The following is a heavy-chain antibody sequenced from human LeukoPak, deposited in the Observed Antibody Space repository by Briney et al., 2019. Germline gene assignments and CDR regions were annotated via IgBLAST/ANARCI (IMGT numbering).Heavy chain of an antibody. CDR2: INPNSGGT. CDR1: GYTFTGYY. J-gene: IGHJ4*02. CDR3: ARGAMVATLFFDY. Sequence: GASVKVSCKASGYTFTGYYMHWVRQAPGQRLEWMGWINPNSGGTNYAQKFQGRVTMTRDTSISTAYMELSRLRSDDTAVYYCARGAMVATLFFDYWGLGTLVTVSS. D-gene: IGHD5-12*01. V-gene: IGHV1-2*02.